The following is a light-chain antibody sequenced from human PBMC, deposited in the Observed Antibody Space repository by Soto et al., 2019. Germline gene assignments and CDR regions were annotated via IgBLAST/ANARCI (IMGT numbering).Light chain of an antibody. V-gene: IGLV2-8*01. J-gene: IGLJ1*01. CDR1: SSDVGGYKY. CDR2: EVS. CDR3: SSYAGSNTDYV. Sequence: QSALTQPPSASGSPGQSVTISCTGTSSDVGGYKYVSWYQQHPGKVPKLMIYEVSKRPSGVPDRFSGSKSGNTASLTVSGLQAEDEPDYYCSSYAGSNTDYVFGTGTKVTVL.